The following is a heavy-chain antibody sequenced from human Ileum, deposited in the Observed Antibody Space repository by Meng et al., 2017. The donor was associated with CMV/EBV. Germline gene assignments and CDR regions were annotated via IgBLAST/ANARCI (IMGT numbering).Heavy chain of an antibody. Sequence: GRLKWSAHGLVNPSETLSLSCTVSADSLSTYSWHWIRQPAGKGLEWIGRLYTTGTIKYNPSLMSRLTMSLDTSKSQFSLNLRSLTAADTAVYYCATTYSDGDWNFDYWGQGTLVTVSS. CDR2: LYTTGTI. CDR3: ATTYSDGDWNFDY. V-gene: IGHV4-4*07. J-gene: IGHJ4*02. D-gene: IGHD1-26*01. CDR1: ADSLSTYS.